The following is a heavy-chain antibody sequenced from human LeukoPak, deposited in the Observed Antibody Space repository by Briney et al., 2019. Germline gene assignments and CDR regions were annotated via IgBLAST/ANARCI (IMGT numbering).Heavy chain of an antibody. J-gene: IGHJ4*02. CDR3: AREPMVRGVLTTCFDY. V-gene: IGHV3-7*03. Sequence: GGSLRLSCAASGFTFSNYWMSWVRQAPGKGLEWVANINQDGSEKYYVDSVKGRFTISRDNAKNSLYLQMNSQRAEDTAVYYCAREPMVRGVLTTCFDYWGQGTLVTVSS. D-gene: IGHD3-10*01. CDR1: GFTFSNYW. CDR2: INQDGSEK.